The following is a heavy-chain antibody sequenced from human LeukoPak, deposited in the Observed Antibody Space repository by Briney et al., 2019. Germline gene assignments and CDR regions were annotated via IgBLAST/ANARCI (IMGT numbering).Heavy chain of an antibody. D-gene: IGHD2-15*01. CDR3: ARPVVVVAAAYFDY. Sequence: ASVKVSCKASGGTFSSYAISWVRQAPGQGLEWMGGIIPIFGTANYAQKFQGRVTITADESTSTAYMELSSLRSEDTAVYYCARPVVVVAAAYFDYWGQGTLVTVSS. J-gene: IGHJ4*02. CDR2: IIPIFGTA. CDR1: GGTFSSYA. V-gene: IGHV1-69*13.